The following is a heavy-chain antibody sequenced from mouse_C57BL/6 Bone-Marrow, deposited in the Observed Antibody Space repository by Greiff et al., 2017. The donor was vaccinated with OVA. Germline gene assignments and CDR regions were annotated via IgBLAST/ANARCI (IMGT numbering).Heavy chain of an antibody. D-gene: IGHD2-5*01. CDR2: IYPRSGNT. CDR3: ERWAYYSNYGGFAY. CDR1: GYTFTSYG. Sequence: VQLQESGAELARPGASVKLSCKASGYTFTSYGISWVKQRTGQGLEWIGEIYPRSGNTYYNEKFKGKATLTADKSSSTAYMELRSLTSEDSAVYFCERWAYYSNYGGFAYWGQGTLVTVSA. V-gene: IGHV1-81*01. J-gene: IGHJ3*01.